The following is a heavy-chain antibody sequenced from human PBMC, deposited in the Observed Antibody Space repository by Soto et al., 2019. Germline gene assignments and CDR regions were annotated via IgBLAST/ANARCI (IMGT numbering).Heavy chain of an antibody. D-gene: IGHD3-3*01. CDR1: GFTFSSYW. CDR2: IKQDGSEK. J-gene: IGHJ3*02. CDR3: ARGDYYDFWSGYYRVDAFDI. V-gene: IGHV3-7*01. Sequence: PGGSLRLSCAASGFTFSSYWMSWVRQAPGKGLEWVANIKQDGSEKYYVDSVKGRFTISRDNAKNSLYLQMNSLRAEDTAVYYCARGDYYDFWSGYYRVDAFDIWGQGTMVTVSS.